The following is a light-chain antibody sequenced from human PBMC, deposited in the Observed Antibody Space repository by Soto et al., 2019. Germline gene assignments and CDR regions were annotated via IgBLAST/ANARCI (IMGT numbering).Light chain of an antibody. V-gene: IGKV2-30*02. CDR3: MQGTHWPIT. Sequence: DGVMTQSPLSLPVTLGQPASIPCRSKQSLVHRAGLAYCSWFQQRPGRSPRRLIYTVSNRDSAVPARFSGSGSGTDFALKISRVEAGDVGVYYCMQGTHWPITFGQATRLEIK. J-gene: IGKJ5*01. CDR2: TVS. CDR1: QSLVHRAGLAY.